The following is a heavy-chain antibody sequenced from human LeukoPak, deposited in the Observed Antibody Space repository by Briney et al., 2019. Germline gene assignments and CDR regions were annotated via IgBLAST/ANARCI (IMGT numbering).Heavy chain of an antibody. CDR1: GGGFRGFY. V-gene: IGHV4-34*01. CDR2: INHSGST. J-gene: IGHJ2*01. D-gene: IGHD3-10*01. CDR3: ARSYYKVWYFDL. Sequence: SETLSLPFAVYGGGFRGFYLRWIRQPPGKGGGGIGEINHSGSTNYNPSLKSRVTISVDTSKNQFSLKLSSVTAADTAAYYCARSYYKVWYFDLWGRGTLVTVSS.